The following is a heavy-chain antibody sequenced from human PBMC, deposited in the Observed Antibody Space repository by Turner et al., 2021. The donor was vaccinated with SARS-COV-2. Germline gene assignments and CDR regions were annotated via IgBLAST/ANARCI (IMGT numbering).Heavy chain of an antibody. D-gene: IGHD5-12*01. CDR1: GFPFSSYA. Sequence: QVQLVGSGGGRAQPGRSPRLSCAASGFPFSSYAMHWFRQAPGKGLEWVAVISYDGSNKFYADSVKGRFTISRDNSKNTLYLQMNSLRAEDTAVYYCARGGGYGAAFAYWGQGTLVTVSS. J-gene: IGHJ4*02. CDR3: ARGGGYGAAFAY. CDR2: ISYDGSNK. V-gene: IGHV3-30-3*01.